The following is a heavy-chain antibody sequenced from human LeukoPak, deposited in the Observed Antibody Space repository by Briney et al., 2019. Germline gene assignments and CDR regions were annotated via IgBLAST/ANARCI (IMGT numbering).Heavy chain of an antibody. V-gene: IGHV4-30-4*08. CDR3: ARDSDFWSGYYYFDY. CDR1: GGSISRADYY. Sequence: SETLSLTCTVSGGSISRADYYWSWIRQAPGKGLEWIGYIYYSGSTYYNPSLKSRVTISVDTSNNQFSLKLSSVTAADTAVYYCARDSDFWSGYYYFDYWGQGTLVTVSS. CDR2: IYYSGST. J-gene: IGHJ4*02. D-gene: IGHD3-3*01.